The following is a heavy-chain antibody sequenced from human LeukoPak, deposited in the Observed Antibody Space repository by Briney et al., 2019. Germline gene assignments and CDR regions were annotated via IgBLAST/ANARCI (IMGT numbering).Heavy chain of an antibody. V-gene: IGHV5-51*01. D-gene: IGHD3-10*01. J-gene: IGHJ4*02. CDR2: IYPDDSDT. Sequence: PGESLKISCKHSEYSFPNYCIGWVRQMPGKGLEWMGIIYPDDSDTRYSPSFQGQVTISADKSISTAYLQWSSLKASDTAMYYCARQGMVRGAPDYWGQGTLVTVSS. CDR3: ARQGMVRGAPDY. CDR1: EYSFPNYC.